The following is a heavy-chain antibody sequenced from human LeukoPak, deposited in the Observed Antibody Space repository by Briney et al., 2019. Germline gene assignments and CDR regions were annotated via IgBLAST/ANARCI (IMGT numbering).Heavy chain of an antibody. Sequence: PSETLSLTCSVSGDSINSFYWNWIRQPVGKGLEWIGRIYISGTTNYNPSLKSRVTISVDTSKNQFSLKLSSVTAADTAVYYCARYWDTAGGYFDSWGQGTLVTVSS. J-gene: IGHJ4*02. CDR1: GDSINSFY. D-gene: IGHD5-18*01. CDR3: ARYWDTAGGYFDS. CDR2: IYISGTT. V-gene: IGHV4-4*07.